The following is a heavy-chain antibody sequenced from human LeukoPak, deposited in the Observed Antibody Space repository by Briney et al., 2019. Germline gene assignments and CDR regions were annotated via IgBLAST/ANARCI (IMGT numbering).Heavy chain of an antibody. V-gene: IGHV1-18*01. CDR1: GYTFTSYG. CDR2: ISANNGTT. Sequence: VASVKVSCKASGYTFTSYGISWVREAPGQGLEWMGWISANNGTTNYAQKLQGRVTMTTDTSTSTVYMDLRSLTSDDTAVYYCVRDWWYGACSTGDNWGQGTLVTVSS. CDR3: VRDWWYGACSTGDN. D-gene: IGHD2-15*01. J-gene: IGHJ1*01.